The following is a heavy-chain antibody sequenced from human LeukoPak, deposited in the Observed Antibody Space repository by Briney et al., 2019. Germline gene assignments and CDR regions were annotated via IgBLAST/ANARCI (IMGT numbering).Heavy chain of an antibody. CDR3: ARARASYQPRLPFDH. Sequence: ASVKVSCKASGYTFTSYYMHWVRQAPGQGLEWMGIINPSGGSTSYAQKFQGRVTMTRDTSTSTVYMELSSLRSEDTAMYYCARARASYQPRLPFDHWGQGTLVTVSS. V-gene: IGHV1-46*01. CDR1: GYTFTSYY. CDR2: INPSGGST. D-gene: IGHD2-2*01. J-gene: IGHJ4*02.